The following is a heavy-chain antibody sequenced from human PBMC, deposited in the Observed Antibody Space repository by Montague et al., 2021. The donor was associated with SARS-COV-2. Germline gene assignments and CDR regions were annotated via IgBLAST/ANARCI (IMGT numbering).Heavy chain of an antibody. CDR3: ARLGEGVVPAPILGVGPYYSYFYMDV. CDR1: GGSFSGYY. Sequence: TLSLTCAVYGGSFSGYYWNWIRQPPGKGLEWIGEINHSGSANYNPSLKRRVTISVDMSKNQFSLKLNSVTAADTAVYYCARLGEGVVPAPILGVGPYYSYFYMDVWGKGATVTVSS. CDR2: INHSGSA. J-gene: IGHJ6*03. D-gene: IGHD2-2*02. V-gene: IGHV4-34*01.